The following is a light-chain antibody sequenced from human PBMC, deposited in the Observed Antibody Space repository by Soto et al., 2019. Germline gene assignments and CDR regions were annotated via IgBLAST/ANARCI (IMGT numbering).Light chain of an antibody. CDR3: QQLNSYPQALT. J-gene: IGKJ4*01. Sequence: DIQLTQSPSFLSASVGDRVTITCRASQGISSYLAWYQQKPGKAPKLLIYAASTLQSGVPSRFSGSGSGTEFTLTISSLQPEDFATYYCQQLNSYPQALTFGGGTKVESK. V-gene: IGKV1-9*01. CDR2: AAS. CDR1: QGISSY.